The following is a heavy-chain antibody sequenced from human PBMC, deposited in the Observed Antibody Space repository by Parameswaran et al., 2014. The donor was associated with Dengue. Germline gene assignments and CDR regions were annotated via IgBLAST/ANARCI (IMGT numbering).Heavy chain of an antibody. CDR3: VKGPIRDYYYYYMDV. V-gene: IGHV1-69*01. Sequence: SWVRQAPGQGLEWMGGIIPIFGTANYAQKFQGRVTITADESTSTAYMELSSLRSEDTAVYYCVKGPIRDYYYYYMDVWAKGHGHVSS. D-gene: IGHD2-21*01. CDR2: IIPIFGTA. J-gene: IGHJ6*03.